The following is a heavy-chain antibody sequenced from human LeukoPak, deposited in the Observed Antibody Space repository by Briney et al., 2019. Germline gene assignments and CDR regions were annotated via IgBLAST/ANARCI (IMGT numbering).Heavy chain of an antibody. J-gene: IGHJ4*02. Sequence: PGGSLRLSCAASGFTFSSYSMNWVRQAPGKGLEWVSAISGSGGSTYYADSVKGRFTISRDNSKNTLYLQMNSLRAEDTAVYYCAKGIVGATQFVFDYWGQGTLVTVSS. CDR3: AKGIVGATQFVFDY. V-gene: IGHV3-23*01. CDR1: GFTFSSYS. CDR2: ISGSGGST. D-gene: IGHD1-26*01.